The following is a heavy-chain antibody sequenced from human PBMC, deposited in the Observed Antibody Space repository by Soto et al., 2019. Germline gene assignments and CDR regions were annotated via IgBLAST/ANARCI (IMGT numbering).Heavy chain of an antibody. J-gene: IGHJ4*02. CDR2: IYYSGSS. Sequence: SETLSLTCTVSGGSISSGDYYWSWIRQPPGKGLEWIGYIYYSGSSYYNPSLKSRVTMSVDTSKNQFSPKLSSVTAVDTAVYYCARSRDGVVDHWGQGTLVTVSS. CDR3: ARSRDGVVDH. D-gene: IGHD2-15*01. CDR1: GGSISSGDYY. V-gene: IGHV4-30-4*01.